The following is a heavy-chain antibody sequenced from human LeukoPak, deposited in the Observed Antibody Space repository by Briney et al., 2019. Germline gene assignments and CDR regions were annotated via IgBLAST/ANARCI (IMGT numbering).Heavy chain of an antibody. J-gene: IGHJ4*02. CDR1: GFTFSSYA. V-gene: IGHV3-30*02. D-gene: IGHD3-10*01. Sequence: PGGSLRLSCAASGFTFSSYAMSWVRQAPGKGLEWVAFIRYDGSNKYYADSVKGRFTISRDNSKNTLYLQMNSLRAEDTAVYYCTRGFGEFADYWGQGTLVTVSS. CDR3: TRGFGEFADY. CDR2: IRYDGSNK.